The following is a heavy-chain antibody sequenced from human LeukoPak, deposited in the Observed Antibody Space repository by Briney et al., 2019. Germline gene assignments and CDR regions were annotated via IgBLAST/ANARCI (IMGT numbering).Heavy chain of an antibody. V-gene: IGHV3-23*01. D-gene: IGHD2-8*01. CDR3: AKAYCTISFCCPGS. Sequence: GGSLRLSCAASGFTFSSYAMSWVRQAPGKGLEWVSAISGSGGSTYYADSVKGRFTISRDNSKNTLYLQMNSLRTEDTAVYYCAKAYCTISFCCPGSWGQGTLVTVSS. CDR1: GFTFSSYA. CDR2: ISGSGGST. J-gene: IGHJ5*02.